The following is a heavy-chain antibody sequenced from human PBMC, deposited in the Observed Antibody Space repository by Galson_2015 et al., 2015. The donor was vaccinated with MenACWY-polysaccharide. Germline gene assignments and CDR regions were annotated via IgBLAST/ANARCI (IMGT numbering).Heavy chain of an antibody. V-gene: IGHV4-38-2*01. CDR2: IFHSGTT. D-gene: IGHD1-26*01. Sequence: LSLTCAVSDYSIRSGYFWGWIRQPPGKGLEWIASIFHSGTTYYNPSLKSRVTVSVDTSKNQFSLKLSSVTAADTAVYYCARVEKYSGSFYILYWGQGTLVTVSS. J-gene: IGHJ4*02. CDR3: ARVEKYSGSFYILY. CDR1: DYSIRSGYF.